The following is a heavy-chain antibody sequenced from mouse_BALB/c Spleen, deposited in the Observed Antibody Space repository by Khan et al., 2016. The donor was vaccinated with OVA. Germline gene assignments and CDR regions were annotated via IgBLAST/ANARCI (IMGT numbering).Heavy chain of an antibody. Sequence: QVQLLQSGAELARPGASVKLSCKASGYSFTSYWMQWVNQRPGQGLEWIGAIYPGDGDTRYTQKFKGKATLTADNSSSTAYLQLSSLASEDSAIYYGARGRYGNWYCDVWGAGTTVTVSS. CDR1: GYSFTSYW. CDR2: IYPGDGDT. V-gene: IGHV1-87*01. D-gene: IGHD2-1*01. CDR3: ARGRYGNWYCDV. J-gene: IGHJ1*01.